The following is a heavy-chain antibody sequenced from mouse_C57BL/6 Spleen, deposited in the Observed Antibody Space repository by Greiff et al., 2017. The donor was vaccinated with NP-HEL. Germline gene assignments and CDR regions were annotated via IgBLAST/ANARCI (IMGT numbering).Heavy chain of an antibody. J-gene: IGHJ1*03. Sequence: VQLQQSGPELVKPGASVKMSCKASGYTFTDYNMHWVKQSHGKSLEWIGYINPNNGGTSYNQKFKGKATLTVNKSSSTAYMELRSLTSEDAAVYYCAGYDYDLYFDVWGTGTTVTVSS. D-gene: IGHD2-4*01. V-gene: IGHV1-22*01. CDR1: GYTFTDYN. CDR2: INPNNGGT. CDR3: AGYDYDLYFDV.